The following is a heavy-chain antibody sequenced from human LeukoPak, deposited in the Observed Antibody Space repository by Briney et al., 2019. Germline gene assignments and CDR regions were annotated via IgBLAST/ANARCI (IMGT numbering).Heavy chain of an antibody. D-gene: IGHD6-13*01. J-gene: IGHJ6*02. V-gene: IGHV3-66*02. CDR2: IYTGGST. Sequence: GVSLRLSCAASGFTVNSNYMSWVRQAPGEGLGWVSLIYTGGSTYYADSVRGRFTISRDNSKNTLYLQMNSLRPEDTAIYYCARGFGKAAADVFGGYTMDVWGQGTTVTVSS. CDR1: GFTVNSNY. CDR3: ARGFGKAAADVFGGYTMDV.